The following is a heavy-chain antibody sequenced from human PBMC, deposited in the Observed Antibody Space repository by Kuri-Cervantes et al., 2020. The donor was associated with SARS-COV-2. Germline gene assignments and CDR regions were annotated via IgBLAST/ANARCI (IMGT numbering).Heavy chain of an antibody. Sequence: GGSLRLSCAASGFTFDDYAMHWVRQAPGKGLEWVSVIYSGGSTYYADSVKGRFTISRDNSKNTLYLQMNSLRAEDTAVYYCARDFSGTGDAFDIWGQGTMVTVSS. CDR2: IYSGGST. J-gene: IGHJ3*02. V-gene: IGHV3-66*02. CDR1: GFTFDDYA. D-gene: IGHD1-26*01. CDR3: ARDFSGTGDAFDI.